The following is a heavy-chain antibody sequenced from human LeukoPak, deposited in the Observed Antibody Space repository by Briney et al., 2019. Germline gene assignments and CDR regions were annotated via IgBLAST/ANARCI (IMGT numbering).Heavy chain of an antibody. V-gene: IGHV4-59*11. J-gene: IGHJ6*03. Sequence: SETLSLTCSVSGGAITSHYWTWIRQSPVKGLEWIGDISNSGSTSYNPSLKSRVTISIDTSKNQFSLKLSTVTAADTAVYYCGRDALVGYFSYYYMDVWGKGTTVTVSS. CDR2: ISNSGST. CDR1: GGAITSHY. CDR3: GRDALVGYFSYYYMDV. D-gene: IGHD2-15*01.